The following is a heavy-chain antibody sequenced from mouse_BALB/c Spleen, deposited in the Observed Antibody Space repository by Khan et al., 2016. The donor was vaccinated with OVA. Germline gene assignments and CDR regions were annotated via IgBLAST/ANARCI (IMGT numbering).Heavy chain of an antibody. Sequence: QIQLVQSGPELKKPGETVKISCKVSAYTFTNYGMNWVKQAPGKGLKWMGWINTYTGEPTYTDDFKGRFAFSLETSASTAYLQINNLKNEDMATYFCARGASYWDFDVWGAGTTVTVSS. CDR1: AYTFTNYG. J-gene: IGHJ1*01. V-gene: IGHV9-1*02. CDR3: ARGASYWDFDV. CDR2: INTYTGEP.